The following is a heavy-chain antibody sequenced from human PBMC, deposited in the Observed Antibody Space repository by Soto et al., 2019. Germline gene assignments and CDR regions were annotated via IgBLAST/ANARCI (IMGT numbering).Heavy chain of an antibody. Sequence: ASVKVSCKASGYTFTGYYMHWVRQAPGQGLEWMGWINPNSGGTNYAQKFQGRVTMTRDTSISTAYMELSRLRSDDTAVYYCARRDYDFWSGYSQAWFDPWGQGTLVTFSS. V-gene: IGHV1-2*02. J-gene: IGHJ5*02. CDR2: INPNSGGT. CDR3: ARRDYDFWSGYSQAWFDP. D-gene: IGHD3-3*01. CDR1: GYTFTGYY.